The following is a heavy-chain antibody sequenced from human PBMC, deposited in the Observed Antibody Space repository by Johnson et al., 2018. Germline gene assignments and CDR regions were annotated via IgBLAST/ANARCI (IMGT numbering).Heavy chain of an antibody. V-gene: IGHV3-30*04. J-gene: IGHJ3*02. Sequence: QVQLVQSGGGVVQPGRSLRLSCAASGFTFSSYAMHWVRQAPGQGLEWVAVISYDGSNKYYADSVKGRFTFSRDNSKKTLYLHRNSLRAEDTVVYYCARDYIAARRFYCVARPDAFDIWGQGTMVTVSA. D-gene: IGHD6-6*01. CDR1: GFTFSSYA. CDR3: ARDYIAARRFYCVARPDAFDI. CDR2: ISYDGSNK.